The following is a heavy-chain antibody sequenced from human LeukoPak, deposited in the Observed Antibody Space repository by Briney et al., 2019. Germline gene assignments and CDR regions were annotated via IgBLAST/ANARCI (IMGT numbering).Heavy chain of an antibody. J-gene: IGHJ3*02. CDR2: ISSTTNTI. Sequence: GGSLRLSCAASGFTFSDYSMNWVRQAPGKGLEWVSFISSTTNTIYYADSVKGRFTISRDNAKNSLYLQMNSLRDEDTAVYYCARGKLGMEAFDIWGQGTMVTVSS. CDR3: ARGKLGMEAFDI. D-gene: IGHD7-27*01. V-gene: IGHV3-48*02. CDR1: GFTFSDYS.